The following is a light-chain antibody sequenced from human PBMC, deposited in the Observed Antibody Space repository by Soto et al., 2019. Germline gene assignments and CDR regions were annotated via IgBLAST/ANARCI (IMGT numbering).Light chain of an antibody. CDR3: SAYTRTIPVA. V-gene: IGLV2-14*01. CDR2: DVT. Sequence: QSVLTQPASVSGSPGQSITVSCTRTSSDVGDYSSVSWYQQHPGKAPKLIISDVTNRPSGVSNRFSGSKSGNTASLTISGLQAEDEADYYCSAYTRTIPVAFGGGTKLTVL. CDR1: SSDVGDYSS. J-gene: IGLJ2*01.